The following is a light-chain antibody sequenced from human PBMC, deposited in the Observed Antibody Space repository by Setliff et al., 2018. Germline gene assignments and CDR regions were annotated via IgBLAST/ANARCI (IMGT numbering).Light chain of an antibody. Sequence: QSALTQPRPVSGSPGQSVTISCTGTSSDVGGYNYVSWYQHHPGKAPKLMIYDVSKRPSGVSNRFSGSKSGNTASLTISGLQAEDEADYYCSSYTSSSTPYVFGTGTKVTV. V-gene: IGLV2-14*03. CDR2: DVS. J-gene: IGLJ1*01. CDR3: SSYTSSSTPYV. CDR1: SSDVGGYNY.